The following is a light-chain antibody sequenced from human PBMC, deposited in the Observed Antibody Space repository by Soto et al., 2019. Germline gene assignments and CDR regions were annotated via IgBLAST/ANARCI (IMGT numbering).Light chain of an antibody. Sequence: QSALTQPASVSGSPGQSITISCTGTSSDVGSHNLVSWYQQHPGNAPKIIISEDSKRPSGISNRFSGSKSGNTASLTISGLQAEDEADYYCCSYASGSTWVFGGGTKLTVL. CDR2: EDS. J-gene: IGLJ3*02. CDR1: SSDVGSHNL. V-gene: IGLV2-23*01. CDR3: CSYASGSTWV.